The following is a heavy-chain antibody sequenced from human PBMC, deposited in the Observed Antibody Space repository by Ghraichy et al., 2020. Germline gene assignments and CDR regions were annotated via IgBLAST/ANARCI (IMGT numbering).Heavy chain of an antibody. V-gene: IGHV4-61*01. D-gene: IGHD3-10*01. J-gene: IGHJ5*02. Sequence: SETLSLTCTVSGGSVSSGSYYWSWIRQPPGKGLEWIGYIYYSGSTNYNPSLKSRVTISVDTSKNQFSLKLSSVTAADTAVYYCARDLTYGSGSYGVGGWWFDPWGQGTLVTVSS. CDR1: GGSVSSGSYY. CDR2: IYYSGST. CDR3: ARDLTYGSGSYGVGGWWFDP.